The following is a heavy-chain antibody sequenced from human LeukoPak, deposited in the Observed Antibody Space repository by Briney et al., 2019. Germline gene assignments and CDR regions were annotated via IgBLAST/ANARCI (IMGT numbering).Heavy chain of an antibody. Sequence: GESLKISCKGSGYSFTSYWIGWVRQMPGKGLEWMGIIYPGDSDTKYSPSFQGQVTISADESISTAYLQWSSLKASDSAIYYCARYRSSTSCLSKHGMDVWGQGTTVTVSS. CDR3: ARYRSSTSCLSKHGMDV. J-gene: IGHJ6*02. D-gene: IGHD2-2*01. CDR1: GYSFTSYW. V-gene: IGHV5-51*01. CDR2: IYPGDSDT.